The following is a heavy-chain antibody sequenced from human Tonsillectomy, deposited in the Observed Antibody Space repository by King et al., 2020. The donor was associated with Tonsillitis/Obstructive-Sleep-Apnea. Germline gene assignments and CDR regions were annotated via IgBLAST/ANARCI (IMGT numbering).Heavy chain of an antibody. J-gene: IGHJ4*02. Sequence: QLQESGPGLVKPSETLSLTCTVSGGSITSSSYYWDWVRQPPGKGQEWIGGIYYTGRTYYNPSLKSRVTMSVDTSKNQFSLKLSSVTAADTAVYYCVRQGGSGWCYFDYWGQGTLVTVSS. CDR2: IYYTGRT. D-gene: IGHD6-19*01. V-gene: IGHV4-39*01. CDR3: VRQGGSGWCYFDY. CDR1: GGSITSSSYY.